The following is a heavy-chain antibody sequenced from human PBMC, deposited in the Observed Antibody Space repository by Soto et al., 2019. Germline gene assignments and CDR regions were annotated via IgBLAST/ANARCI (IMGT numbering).Heavy chain of an antibody. CDR2: VYYTGST. Sequence: SETLSLTXTVSGGSFSTYYWTWIRQPPGKGLEWIGYVYYTGSTNYNPSLKSRVTISIDASRNQFSLKMNAVTAADTAEYYCARGAPYCSGGSCWPYGMDVWGQGTTVTVSS. V-gene: IGHV4-59*01. CDR3: ARGAPYCSGGSCWPYGMDV. CDR1: GGSFSTYY. D-gene: IGHD2-15*01. J-gene: IGHJ6*02.